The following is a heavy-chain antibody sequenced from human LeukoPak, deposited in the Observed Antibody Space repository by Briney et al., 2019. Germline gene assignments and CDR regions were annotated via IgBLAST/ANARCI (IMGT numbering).Heavy chain of an antibody. CDR2: INPSGGST. D-gene: IGHD6-13*01. CDR3: ARGDSSSWYGPLFDY. V-gene: IGHV1-46*01. Sequence: GASVKVSCKASGYTFTSYGISWVRQAPGQGLEWMGIINPSGGSTSYAQKFQGRVTMTRDTSTSTVYMELSSLRSEDTAVYYCARGDSSSWYGPLFDYWGQGTLVTVSS. J-gene: IGHJ4*02. CDR1: GYTFTSYG.